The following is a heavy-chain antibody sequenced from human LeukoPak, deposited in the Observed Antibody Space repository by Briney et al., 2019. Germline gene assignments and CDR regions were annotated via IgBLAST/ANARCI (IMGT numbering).Heavy chain of an antibody. D-gene: IGHD5-12*01. CDR2: IWYDGSNK. CDR3: AREWSGYDGENYYGMDV. CDR1: GFTFSSYG. Sequence: GGSLRLSCAASGFTFSSYGMHWVRQAPGKGLEWVAVIWYDGSNKYYADSVKGRFTISRDNSKNMLYLQMNSLRAEDTAVYYCAREWSGYDGENYYGMDVWGQGTTVTVSS. J-gene: IGHJ6*02. V-gene: IGHV3-33*01.